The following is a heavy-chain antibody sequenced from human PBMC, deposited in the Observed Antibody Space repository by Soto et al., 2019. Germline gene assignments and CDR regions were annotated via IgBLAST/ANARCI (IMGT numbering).Heavy chain of an antibody. J-gene: IGHJ4*02. D-gene: IGHD3-3*02. CDR2: INKYVSEK. CDR1: GFTFSGYW. CDR3: ARFKGPGPTTAFGS. Sequence: EVQLVESGGDLVQPGGSLILSCAASGFTFSGYWMSWVLQAPGKGLEWVANINKYVSEKYYVDSVSGRFTISRDNAKNSLYLEITSLRAEDAAVSYCARFKGPGPTTAFGSWGLGTRVTVS. V-gene: IGHV3-7*01.